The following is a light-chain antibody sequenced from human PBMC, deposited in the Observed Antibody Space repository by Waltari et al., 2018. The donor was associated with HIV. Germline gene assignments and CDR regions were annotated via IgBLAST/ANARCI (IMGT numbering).Light chain of an antibody. J-gene: IGKJ1*01. CDR2: GAS. V-gene: IGKV3-15*01. Sequence: EVVMTQSPATLLESPGKTTNLSCRASRSVGSSLAWYQQKPGRSPRLLIHGASSRASDVPPTFSGSGAGTDFSLSISSLRSDDVGIYYCQQYSTWPLTFGRGTTVEIK. CDR1: RSVGSS. CDR3: QQYSTWPLT.